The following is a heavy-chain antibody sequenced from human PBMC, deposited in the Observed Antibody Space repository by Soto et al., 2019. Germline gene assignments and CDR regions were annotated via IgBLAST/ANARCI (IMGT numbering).Heavy chain of an antibody. CDR1: GYTFTTYG. CDR3: ARHRGYSTPMGDY. CDR2: ISTYNGNT. D-gene: IGHD5-18*01. J-gene: IGHJ4*02. Sequence: QVQLVQSGAEVKKPGASVKVSCKASGYTFTTYGISWVRQAPGQGLEWMGWISTYNGNTNYEQKFQGRVTMTTDTSTSTGYMELRSPISDDTAVYYCARHRGYSTPMGDYWGQGTLVTVSS. V-gene: IGHV1-18*01.